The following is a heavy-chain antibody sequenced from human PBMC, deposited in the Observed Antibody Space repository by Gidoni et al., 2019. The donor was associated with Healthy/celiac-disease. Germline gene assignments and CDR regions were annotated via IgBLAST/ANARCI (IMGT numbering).Heavy chain of an antibody. J-gene: IGHJ5*02. V-gene: IGHV3-21*01. D-gene: IGHD1-7*01. CDR2: ISSSSSYI. Sequence: EVQLVESGGGLVKPGGSLSLSCAASGFPFSRYSMNWVPQAPGNGLEWFSSISSSSSYIYYADSVKGRFTISRDNAKNSLYLQMNSLRAEDTAVYYCAGIPPYWNYDLSDDPWGQGTLVTVSS. CDR1: GFPFSRYS. CDR3: AGIPPYWNYDLSDDP.